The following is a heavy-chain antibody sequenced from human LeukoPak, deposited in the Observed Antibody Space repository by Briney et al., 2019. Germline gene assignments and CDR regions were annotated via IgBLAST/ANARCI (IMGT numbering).Heavy chain of an antibody. CDR3: ARAYDSSGYRAFDI. Sequence: GGSLRLSCAVSGFSFSRYWMSWVRQAPGKGLEWVASIRQDGSDQHYVDSVKGRLTISRDNAKNSLYLQVNSLKAEDTAMYYCARAYDSSGYRAFDIWGQGTMVTVSS. V-gene: IGHV3-7*04. D-gene: IGHD3-22*01. J-gene: IGHJ3*02. CDR2: IRQDGSDQ. CDR1: GFSFSRYW.